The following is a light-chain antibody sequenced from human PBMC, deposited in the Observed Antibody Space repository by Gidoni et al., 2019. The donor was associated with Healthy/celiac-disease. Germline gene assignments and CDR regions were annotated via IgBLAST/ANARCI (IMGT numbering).Light chain of an antibody. CDR3: CSYAGSYTSWV. V-gene: IGLV2-11*01. CDR2: DFS. J-gene: IGLJ3*02. CDR1: SSAVGGYNY. Sequence: QSALTQPRPVSGSPGQSVTISCTGTSSAVGGYNYVSWYPQHPGKAPKLMIYDFSKRPSGVPDRFSGSKSGNTASLTISGLQAEDEADYYCCSYAGSYTSWVFGGGTKLTV.